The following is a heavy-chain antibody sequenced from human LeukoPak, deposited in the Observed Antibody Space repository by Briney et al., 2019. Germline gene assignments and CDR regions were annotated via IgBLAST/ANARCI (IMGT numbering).Heavy chain of an antibody. V-gene: IGHV3-48*04. CDR2: ISTGGSTI. D-gene: IGHD1-26*01. CDR3: ARDVGGSLDY. Sequence: PGGSLRLSCAASGFTFSSYSMNWVRQAPGKGLEWVSYISTGGSTIYYAGSVKGRFTVSRDNAKNSLYMQMSSLRGEDTAVYYCARDVGGSLDYWGQGTLVTVSS. CDR1: GFTFSSYS. J-gene: IGHJ4*02.